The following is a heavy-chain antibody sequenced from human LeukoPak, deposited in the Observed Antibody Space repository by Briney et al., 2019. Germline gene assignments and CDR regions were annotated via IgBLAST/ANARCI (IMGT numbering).Heavy chain of an antibody. CDR2: INHSGST. D-gene: IGHD3-16*02. CDR3: ARLAMITFGGVIGLDY. V-gene: IGHV4-34*01. Sequence: SETLSLTCAVYGGSFSGYYWSWIRQPPGKGLEWIGEINHSGSTNYNPSLKSRVTISVDTSTNQFSLKLSSVTAADTAVYYCARLAMITFGGVIGLDYWGQGTLVTVSS. J-gene: IGHJ4*02. CDR1: GGSFSGYY.